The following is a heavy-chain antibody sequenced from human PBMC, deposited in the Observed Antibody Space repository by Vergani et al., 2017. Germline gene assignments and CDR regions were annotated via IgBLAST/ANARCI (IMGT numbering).Heavy chain of an antibody. J-gene: IGHJ3*02. CDR3: ARGLVVGAFDI. CDR2: IYTSGST. Sequence: QVQLQESGPGLVKPSETLSLTCTVSGGSIRSYYWSWIRQPAGKGLEWIGRIYTSGSTNYNPSLKSRVTMSEDTSKNQFSLKVNSVTAADTAVYYCARGLVVGAFDIWGQGTTVTVSS. D-gene: IGHD3-22*01. V-gene: IGHV4-4*07. CDR1: GGSIRSYY.